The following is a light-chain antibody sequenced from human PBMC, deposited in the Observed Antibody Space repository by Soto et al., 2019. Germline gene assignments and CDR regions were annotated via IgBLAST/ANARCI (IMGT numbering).Light chain of an antibody. CDR1: QSVLSSSNNEKY. J-gene: IGKJ1*01. CDR2: WAS. V-gene: IGKV4-1*01. CDR3: QQYYSLPLA. Sequence: DIVMTQSPDSLAVSLGERATINCKSSQSVLSSSNNEKYLAWYQQKPGQPPKLLIYWASNRESVVPDRFSGSGSGTDFTLTISSLQAEDVAVYYCQQYYSLPLAFGQGTKVEIK.